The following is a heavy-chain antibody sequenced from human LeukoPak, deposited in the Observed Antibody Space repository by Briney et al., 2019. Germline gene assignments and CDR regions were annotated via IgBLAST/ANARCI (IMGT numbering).Heavy chain of an antibody. Sequence: GGSLRLSCAASGFTFDDYAMHWVRQAPGKGLEWLSLISGDGGSTYYADSVKGRFTISRDNSKNSLYLQMNSLRTEDTALYYCAKDFLSSYYYDSSGYYGWGQGTLVTVSS. CDR1: GFTFDDYA. V-gene: IGHV3-43*02. D-gene: IGHD3-22*01. CDR3: AKDFLSSYYYDSSGYYG. CDR2: ISGDGGST. J-gene: IGHJ4*02.